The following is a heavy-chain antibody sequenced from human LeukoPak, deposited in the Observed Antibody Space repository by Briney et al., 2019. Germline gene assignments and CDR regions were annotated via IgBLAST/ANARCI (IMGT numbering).Heavy chain of an antibody. J-gene: IGHJ4*02. CDR2: MYHSGNS. Sequence: SETLSLTCTVSGYSVSSAYYWGWIRQPPGKGLEWIGTMYHSGNSYYNPSLQSRLTISVDTSKNQFSLKLSSVTAADTAVYYCARRRRYCSSTSCYVPPDYWGQGTLVTVSS. CDR1: GYSVSSAYY. V-gene: IGHV4-38-2*02. D-gene: IGHD2-2*01. CDR3: ARRRRYCSSTSCYVPPDY.